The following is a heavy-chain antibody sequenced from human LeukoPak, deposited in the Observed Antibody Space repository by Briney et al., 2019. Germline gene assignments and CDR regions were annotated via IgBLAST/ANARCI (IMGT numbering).Heavy chain of an antibody. CDR3: VTNYFDSSAYYPGFDY. CDR2: ISGSGRNT. Sequence: GGSLRLSCAASGFTFSSYAMNWVRQAPLKGLEWVSAISGSGRNTYYADSVKGRFTISRDNSKNTLYLQMNPLRAEDSAVYYCVTNYFDSSAYYPGFDYWGQGALVTVSS. D-gene: IGHD3-22*01. V-gene: IGHV3-23*01. J-gene: IGHJ4*02. CDR1: GFTFSSYA.